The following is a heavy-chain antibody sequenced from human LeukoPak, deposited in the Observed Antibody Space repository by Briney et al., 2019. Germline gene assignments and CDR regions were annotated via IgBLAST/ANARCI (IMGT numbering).Heavy chain of an antibody. Sequence: PSETLSLTCTVSGGSISSYYWSWIRQPPGKGLEWIGYIYYSGSTNYNPSLKSRVTISVDTSKNQFSLKLSSVTAADTAVYYCARDLRGPYYYYGMDVWGQGTTVTVSS. CDR3: ARDLRGPYYYYGMDV. CDR1: GGSISSYY. CDR2: IYYSGST. J-gene: IGHJ6*02. V-gene: IGHV4-59*12. D-gene: IGHD3-10*01.